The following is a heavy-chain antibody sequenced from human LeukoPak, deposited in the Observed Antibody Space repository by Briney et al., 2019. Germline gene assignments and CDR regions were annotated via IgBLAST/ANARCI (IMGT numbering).Heavy chain of an antibody. CDR3: ARRPLPGTLATVQLDY. CDR1: GFTFNTYA. V-gene: IGHV3-30*04. Sequence: GGSLRLSCAASGFTFNTYAMHWVRQAPGKGLEWVAVISFDGRNKYYTDSVEGRFTISRDNSKNTLYLQMNSLREDDTAMYYCARRPLPGTLATVQLDYWGQGTLVTVSP. J-gene: IGHJ4*02. D-gene: IGHD5-12*01. CDR2: ISFDGRNK.